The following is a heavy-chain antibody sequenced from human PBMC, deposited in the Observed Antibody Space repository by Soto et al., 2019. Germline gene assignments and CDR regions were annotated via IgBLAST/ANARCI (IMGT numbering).Heavy chain of an antibody. Sequence: QVQLVQSGAEVKKPGSSVKVSCKASGGTFSSYTISWVRQALGQGLEWMGRIIPILGIANYAQKFQGRVTITADKSTSTAYMELSSLRSEDTAVYYCATSPSARDYYYYMDVWGKGTTVTVSS. J-gene: IGHJ6*03. V-gene: IGHV1-69*02. CDR2: IIPILGIA. CDR1: GGTFSSYT. CDR3: ATSPSARDYYYYMDV.